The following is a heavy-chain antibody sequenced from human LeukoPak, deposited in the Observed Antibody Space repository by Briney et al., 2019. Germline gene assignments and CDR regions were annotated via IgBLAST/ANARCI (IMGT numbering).Heavy chain of an antibody. D-gene: IGHD2-15*01. V-gene: IGHV1-8*03. Sequence: GASVKISCKASGYTFTSYDINWVRQATGQGLEWMGWMNPNSGNTGYAQKFQGRVTITRNTSISTAYMELSSLRSEDTAVYYCAALYCSGGSCYSRSSSYYYYYMDVWGKGTTVTVSS. CDR2: MNPNSGNT. CDR3: AALYCSGGSCYSRSSSYYYYYMDV. CDR1: GYTFTSYD. J-gene: IGHJ6*03.